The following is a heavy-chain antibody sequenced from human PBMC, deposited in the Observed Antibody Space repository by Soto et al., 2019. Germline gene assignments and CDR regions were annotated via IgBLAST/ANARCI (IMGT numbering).Heavy chain of an antibody. V-gene: IGHV1-2*02. J-gene: IGHJ6*02. D-gene: IGHD3-22*01. CDR3: ARGREHYYDSSGYYTGGSGHGMDV. CDR2: INPNSGGT. CDR1: GYTVTGYY. Sequence: ASVKVSCKASGYTVTGYYIHWVRRAPGQGLEWMGWINPNSGGTNYAQKFQGRVTMTRDTSISTAYMELSRLRSDDTAVYYCARGREHYYDSSGYYTGGSGHGMDVWGQGTTVTVSS.